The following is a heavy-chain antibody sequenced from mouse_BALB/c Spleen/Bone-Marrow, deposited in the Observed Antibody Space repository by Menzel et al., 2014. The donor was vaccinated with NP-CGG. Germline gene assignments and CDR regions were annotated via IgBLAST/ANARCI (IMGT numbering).Heavy chain of an antibody. J-gene: IGHJ3*01. Sequence: QVQLQQSGAELVKPGASVKLSCKASGYTFTSYWMHWVKQRPGQGLEWVGEINPSNGRTNYNEKFKSKATLTVDKSSSTAYMQLSSLTSEDSAVYFCARSGDSSGYGFAYWGQGTLVTVSA. CDR3: ARSGDSSGYGFAY. D-gene: IGHD3-2*01. CDR1: GYTFTSYW. CDR2: INPSNGRT. V-gene: IGHV1S81*02.